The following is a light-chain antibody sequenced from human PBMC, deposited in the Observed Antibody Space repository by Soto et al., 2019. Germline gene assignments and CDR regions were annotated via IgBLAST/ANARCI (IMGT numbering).Light chain of an antibody. J-gene: IGKJ4*01. V-gene: IGKV3-15*01. CDR3: QQYNNWPLT. CDR2: GAS. Sequence: EIVMTQSPATLSVSPGERATLTCRASQSVSSNLAWYQQKPGQAPRILIYGASTRATGIPARFSGSGSGTEFTLTISSLQSEDVAVYYCQQYNNWPLTFGGGTKVEIK. CDR1: QSVSSN.